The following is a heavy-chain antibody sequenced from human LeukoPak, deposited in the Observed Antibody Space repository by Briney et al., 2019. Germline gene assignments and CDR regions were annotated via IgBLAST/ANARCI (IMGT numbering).Heavy chain of an antibody. J-gene: IGHJ4*02. CDR1: GYTFTGYY. Sequence: ASVKVSCKASGYTFTGYYMHWLRQAPGQWLELMGWTTPNSGGTNYAQKFQGRVTMTRDTSISTAYMELSRLRSDDTAVYYCARGHYDSSGYYLYYFDYWGQGTLVTVSS. V-gene: IGHV1-2*02. CDR2: TTPNSGGT. CDR3: ARGHYDSSGYYLYYFDY. D-gene: IGHD3-22*01.